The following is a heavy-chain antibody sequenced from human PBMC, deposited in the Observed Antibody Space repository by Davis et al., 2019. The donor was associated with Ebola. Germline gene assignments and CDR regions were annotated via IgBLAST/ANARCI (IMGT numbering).Heavy chain of an antibody. CDR1: GYTFTSYA. D-gene: IGHD3-10*01. CDR2: INTNTGNP. J-gene: IGHJ4*02. V-gene: IGHV7-4-1*02. CDR3: ARDLGITMVRGVIDY. Sequence: AASVKVSCKASGYTFTSYAMNWVRQAPGQGLEWMGWINTNTGNPTYAQGFTGRFVFSLDTSVSTAYLQISSLKAEDTAVYYCARDLGITMVRGVIDYWGQGTLVTVSS.